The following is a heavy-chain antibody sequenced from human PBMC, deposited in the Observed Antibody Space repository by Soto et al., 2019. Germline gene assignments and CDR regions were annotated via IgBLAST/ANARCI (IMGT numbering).Heavy chain of an antibody. D-gene: IGHD3-3*01. Sequence: SVKVSCKASGGTFSSYAISWVRQAPGQGLEWMGGIIPIFGTANYAQKFQGRVTITADESTSTAYMELSSLRSEDTAVYYCARIIVETTYYDFWSGYPPAPYYYYGMDVWGQGTTVTVSS. CDR3: ARIIVETTYYDFWSGYPPAPYYYYGMDV. CDR1: GGTFSSYA. J-gene: IGHJ6*02. CDR2: IIPIFGTA. V-gene: IGHV1-69*13.